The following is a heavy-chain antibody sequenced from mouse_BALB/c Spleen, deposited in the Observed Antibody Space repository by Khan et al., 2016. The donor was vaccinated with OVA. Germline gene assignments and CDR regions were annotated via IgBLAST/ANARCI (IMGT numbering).Heavy chain of an antibody. CDR1: GYSITSGYA. CDR2: ISYSGGT. Sequence: EVKLLESGPGLVKPSQSLSLTCTVTGYSITSGYAWNWIRQFPGNKLEWMGYISYSGGTSYNPSLKSRISITRDTSKNQFFLQLNSVTTEDTATDYCASGNVYGYYFDYWGQGTPLTVSS. CDR3: ASGNVYGYYFDY. D-gene: IGHD1-1*01. V-gene: IGHV3-2*02. J-gene: IGHJ2*01.